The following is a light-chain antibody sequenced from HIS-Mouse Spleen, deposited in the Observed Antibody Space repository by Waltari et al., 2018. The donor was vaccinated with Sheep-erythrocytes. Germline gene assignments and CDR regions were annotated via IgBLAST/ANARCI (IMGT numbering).Light chain of an antibody. CDR3: CSYAGSYNHV. Sequence: QSALTQPASVSGSPGQSITISCTGTSSDVGSYNYVSWYQQHPGKAPKLMIYDVSKRPSGVPDRFSGLQAEDEADYYCCSYAGSYNHVFATGTKVTVL. J-gene: IGLJ1*01. CDR1: SSDVGSYNY. V-gene: IGLV2-11*01. CDR2: DVS.